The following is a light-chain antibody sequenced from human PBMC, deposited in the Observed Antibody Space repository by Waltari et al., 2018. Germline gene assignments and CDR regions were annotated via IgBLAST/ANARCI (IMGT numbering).Light chain of an antibody. CDR3: QQSYSTPPT. J-gene: IGKJ2*01. Sequence: DIQMTQSPSSLSASVGDRVTITCRASQSISSYLNWYQQKPGKAPKLLIYAASSLQSGVPSSFSGSGSVTDFTLTISSLQPEEFATYYCQQSYSTPPTFGQGTKLEIK. CDR2: AAS. V-gene: IGKV1-39*01. CDR1: QSISSY.